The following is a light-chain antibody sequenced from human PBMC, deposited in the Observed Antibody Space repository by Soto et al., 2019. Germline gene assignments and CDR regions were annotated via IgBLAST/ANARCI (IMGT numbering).Light chain of an antibody. V-gene: IGKV1-5*03. CDR1: QSISSW. CDR2: KAS. Sequence: DIQMTQSPSTLSASVGDRVTNTCRASQSISSWLAWYQQKPWQAPKLLIYKASTLQSGVPSRFSGSGSGTEFTLAISSLQPDDSATYYCQQYNDNWTFGQGTKVDIK. J-gene: IGKJ1*01. CDR3: QQYNDNWT.